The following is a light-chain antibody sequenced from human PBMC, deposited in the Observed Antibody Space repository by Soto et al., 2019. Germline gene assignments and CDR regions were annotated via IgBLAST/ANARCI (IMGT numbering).Light chain of an antibody. CDR3: SSYAGSVYV. CDR2: EVS. V-gene: IGLV2-8*01. J-gene: IGLJ1*01. Sequence: HSALTQPPSSSVSPGQSVTISCTGTSSDVGGYNYVSWYQQHPGKAPKLMIYEVSKRPSGVPDRFSGSKSGNTASLTVSGLQAEDEADYYCSSYAGSVYVFGTGTKVTVL. CDR1: SSDVGGYNY.